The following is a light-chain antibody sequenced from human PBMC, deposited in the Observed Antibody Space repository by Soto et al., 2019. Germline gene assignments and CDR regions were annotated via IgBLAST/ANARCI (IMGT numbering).Light chain of an antibody. J-gene: IGKJ1*01. CDR2: GTS. V-gene: IGKV3-20*01. CDR1: QSVGSTN. CDR3: QQYDNSRWT. Sequence: EIVSTQSPGTLSLSPGERATLSCGASQSVGSTNLAWYQQKPGQAPRLLIYGTSSRPIGIPDRFSGSGSGTDFTLTISRLEPEDFAVYYCQQYDNSRWTFGQGTKVDIK.